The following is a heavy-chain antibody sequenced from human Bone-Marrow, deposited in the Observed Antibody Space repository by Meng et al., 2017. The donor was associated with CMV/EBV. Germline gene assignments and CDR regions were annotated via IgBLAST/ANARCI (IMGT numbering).Heavy chain of an antibody. CDR3: ARGDTAMVYFDY. J-gene: IGHJ4*02. CDR1: GGSISSSSYY. D-gene: IGHD5-18*01. Sequence: TVSGGSISSSSYYWGWIRQPPGKGLEWIGSIYYSGSTYYNPSLKSRVTISVDTSKNQFSLKLSSVTAADTAVYYCARGDTAMVYFDYWGQGTLVTVSS. V-gene: IGHV4-39*01. CDR2: IYYSGST.